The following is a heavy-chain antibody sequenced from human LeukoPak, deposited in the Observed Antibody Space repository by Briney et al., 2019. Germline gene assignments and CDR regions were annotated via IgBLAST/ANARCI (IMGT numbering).Heavy chain of an antibody. J-gene: IGHJ4*02. CDR3: ARARKGYYFDY. V-gene: IGHV3-53*04. Sequence: GGSLRLSCAASGFTVISNYMSWVRQAPGQGLEWVSVIYSGGSTYYADSVKGRFTISRHNPKNTLYLQMNSLRTEDTAVYYCARARKGYYFDYWGQGTLVTVSS. CDR1: GFTVISNY. CDR2: IYSGGST.